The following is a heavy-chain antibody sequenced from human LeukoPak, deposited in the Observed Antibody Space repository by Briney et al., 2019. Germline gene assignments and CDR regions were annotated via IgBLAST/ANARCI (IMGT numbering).Heavy chain of an antibody. V-gene: IGHV3-33*06. CDR3: AKGQQWLPDY. Sequence: QPGGSLRLSCAASGFTFSSYGMHWVRQAPGKGLEWVAMVWHDGSSQYYADSVKGRFTISRDNSKNTLYLQMNSLRAEDTAVYYCAKGQQWLPDYWGQGTLVTVSS. CDR1: GFTFSSYG. D-gene: IGHD3-22*01. CDR2: VWHDGSSQ. J-gene: IGHJ4*02.